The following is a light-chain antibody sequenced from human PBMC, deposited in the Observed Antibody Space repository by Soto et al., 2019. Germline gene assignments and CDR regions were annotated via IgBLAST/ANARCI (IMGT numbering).Light chain of an antibody. CDR2: KAS. CDR1: QSISSW. Sequence: DIPMTQSPSTLSASVGDRVTITCRASQSISSWLAWYQQKPGKAPKLLIYKASSLQSGVPSRFSGSGSGTEFTLTISSLQTDDVATYYCQQYNRFWTFGQGTKVEIK. V-gene: IGKV1-5*03. CDR3: QQYNRFWT. J-gene: IGKJ1*01.